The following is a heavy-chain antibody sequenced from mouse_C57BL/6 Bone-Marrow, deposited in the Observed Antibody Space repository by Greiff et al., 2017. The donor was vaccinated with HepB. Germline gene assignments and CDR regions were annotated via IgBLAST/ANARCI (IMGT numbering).Heavy chain of an antibody. CDR2: ISYDGSN. Sequence: ESGPGLVKPSQSLSLTCSVPGYSITSGYYWNWIRQFPGNKLEWMGYISYDGSNNYNPSLKNRISITRDTSKNQFFLKLNSVTTEDTATYYCARGGPSYYGSSFDYWGQGTTLTVSS. CDR1: GYSITSGYY. J-gene: IGHJ2*01. V-gene: IGHV3-6*01. CDR3: ARGGPSYYGSSFDY. D-gene: IGHD1-1*01.